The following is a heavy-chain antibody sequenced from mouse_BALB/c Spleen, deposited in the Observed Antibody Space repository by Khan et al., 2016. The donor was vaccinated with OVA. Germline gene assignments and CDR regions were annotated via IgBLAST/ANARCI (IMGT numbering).Heavy chain of an antibody. Sequence: VQLQQSGAELVRSGASVKLSCTASGFNIKDYYMHWVKQRPEQGLEWIGWIDPENGDTEYAPKFQGKATMTADTSSNTAYLQLSILTSEDAAVYYSNPLMITQAWFAYWGQGTLVTVSA. V-gene: IGHV14-4*02. J-gene: IGHJ3*01. CDR1: GFNIKDYY. CDR2: IDPENGDT. D-gene: IGHD2-4*01. CDR3: NPLMITQAWFAY.